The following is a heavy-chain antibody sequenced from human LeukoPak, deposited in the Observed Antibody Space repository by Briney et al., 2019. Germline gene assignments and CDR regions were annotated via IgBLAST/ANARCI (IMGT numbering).Heavy chain of an antibody. CDR3: AKDRGIAAPDYYFDY. V-gene: IGHV3-43D*04. J-gene: IGHJ4*02. D-gene: IGHD6-6*01. Sequence: PGGSLRLSCAASGFAFEDYAMYWVRQAQGKGLEWVSLITWNGDATYYADSVKGRFTISRDTSKKSLYLQMNSLRAEDTAFYYCAKDRGIAAPDYYFDYWGQGTLVTVSS. CDR1: GFAFEDYA. CDR2: ITWNGDAT.